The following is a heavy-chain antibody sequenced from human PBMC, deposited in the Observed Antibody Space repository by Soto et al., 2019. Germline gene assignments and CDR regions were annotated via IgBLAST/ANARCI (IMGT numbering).Heavy chain of an antibody. D-gene: IGHD3-22*01. CDR3: AREHGLFSFFDY. Sequence: GGSLILSWAASGFTFSSDCMHWVRQAPGKGLEWVAIIWYDGSNKYYADSVKGRFTISRDNSKNTLYLQMNSLRAEDTAVYYCAREHGLFSFFDYWGQGTPVTVSS. J-gene: IGHJ4*02. CDR2: IWYDGSNK. CDR1: GFTFSSDC. V-gene: IGHV3-33*01.